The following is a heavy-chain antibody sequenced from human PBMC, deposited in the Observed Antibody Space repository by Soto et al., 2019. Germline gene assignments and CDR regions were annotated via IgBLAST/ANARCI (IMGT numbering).Heavy chain of an antibody. V-gene: IGHV4-59*01. J-gene: IGHJ3*01. CDR2: IHYTGSN. CDR1: GASISNSF. D-gene: IGHD1-1*01. CDR3: ARSPSTDPSDVWIDPSAFDL. Sequence: QVQLHESGPGLMKPSETLSLTCTISGASISNSFWSWIRQPPGKGLEWIGNIHYTGSNNYNPSLRSLVIILVDTSKNQFSLTLTSVTAAYTGVYYCARSPSTDPSDVWIDPSAFDLWGQGSVGTVSS.